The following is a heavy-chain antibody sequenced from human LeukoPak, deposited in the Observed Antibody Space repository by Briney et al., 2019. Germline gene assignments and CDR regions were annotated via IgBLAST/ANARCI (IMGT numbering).Heavy chain of an antibody. V-gene: IGHV4-59*01. CDR3: ARDLGYCSTTSCYTWFDP. CDR2: IYYSGNT. Sequence: SETLSLTCTVSGGSISSYYWSWLRQPPGKGLEWLGYIYYSGNTNYNPSLKSRLTMSVDTSKNQFSLKLSSVTAADTAVYYCARDLGYCSTTSCYTWFDPWGQGTLVTVSS. CDR1: GGSISSYY. J-gene: IGHJ5*02. D-gene: IGHD2-2*02.